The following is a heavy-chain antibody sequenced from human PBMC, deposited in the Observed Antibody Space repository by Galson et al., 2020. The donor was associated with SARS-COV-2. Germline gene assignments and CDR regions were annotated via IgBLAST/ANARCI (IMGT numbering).Heavy chain of an antibody. CDR3: AKGPNSYSPGWYGIDY. CDR1: GFTFVDYA. J-gene: IGHJ4*02. CDR2: IYWNSGST. D-gene: IGHD2-8*02. Sequence: SLKISCAASGFTFVDYAMHWVRQAPGKGLEWVSGIYWNSGSTGYADSVKGRFTISRDNAKNSLYLQMNSLRAEDTAFYYCAKGPNSYSPGWYGIDYWGQGTLVTVSS. V-gene: IGHV3-9*01.